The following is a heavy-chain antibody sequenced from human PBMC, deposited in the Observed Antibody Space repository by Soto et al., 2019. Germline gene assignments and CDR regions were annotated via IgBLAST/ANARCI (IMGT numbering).Heavy chain of an antibody. J-gene: IGHJ4*02. CDR3: AREGVPLPGIAVAGPLDY. D-gene: IGHD6-19*01. V-gene: IGHV1-2*04. CDR1: GYTFTGYY. CDR2: INPNSGGT. Sequence: GASVKVSCKACGYTFTGYYMHWVRQAPGQGLEWMGWINPNSGGTNYAQKFQGWVTMTRDTSISTAYMELSRLRSDDTAVYYCAREGVPLPGIAVAGPLDYWGQGTLVTSPQ.